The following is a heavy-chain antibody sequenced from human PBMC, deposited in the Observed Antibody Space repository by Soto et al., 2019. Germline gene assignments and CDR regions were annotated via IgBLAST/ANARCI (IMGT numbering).Heavy chain of an antibody. CDR1: GGTFSSYT. CDR3: ARGTTNFDY. D-gene: IGHD4-17*01. J-gene: IGHJ4*02. Sequence: QVPLVQSGAEVKKPGSSVKVSCKASGGTFSSYTISWVRQAPGQGLAWMGRIIPILGIANYAQKFQGRVTITADKSTSTAYMELSSLRSEDTAVYYCARGTTNFDYWGQGTLVTVSS. CDR2: IIPILGIA. V-gene: IGHV1-69*02.